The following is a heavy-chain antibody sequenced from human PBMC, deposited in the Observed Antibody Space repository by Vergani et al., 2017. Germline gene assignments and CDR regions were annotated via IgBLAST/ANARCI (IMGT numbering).Heavy chain of an antibody. V-gene: IGHV3-30-3*01. CDR3: ADLYGDDGFSPF. CDR2: ISYDGSNK. J-gene: IGHJ4*02. Sequence: QVQLVESGGGVVQPGRSLRLSCAASGFTFSSYAMHWVRQAPGKGLEWVAVISYDGSNKYYADSVKGRFTISRDDSKNTVYLQMNSLTAEDTAFYYCADLYGDDGFSPFWGQGTLVTVSS. CDR1: GFTFSSYA. D-gene: IGHD2-21*01.